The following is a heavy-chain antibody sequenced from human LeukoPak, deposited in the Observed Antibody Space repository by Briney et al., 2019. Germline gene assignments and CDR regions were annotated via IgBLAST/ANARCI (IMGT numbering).Heavy chain of an antibody. V-gene: IGHV3-7*01. CDR3: AMGGSYWSGSYFDY. CDR1: GFTFSSSW. CDR2: IKQDGSEK. J-gene: IGHJ4*02. Sequence: GGSLRLSCAASGFTFSSSWMRWVRQAPGKGLEWVANIKQDGSEKYYVDSVKGRFTISRDNAKNSLYLQMNSLRAEDTAVYYCAMGGSYWSGSYFDYWGQGTLVTVSS. D-gene: IGHD1-26*01.